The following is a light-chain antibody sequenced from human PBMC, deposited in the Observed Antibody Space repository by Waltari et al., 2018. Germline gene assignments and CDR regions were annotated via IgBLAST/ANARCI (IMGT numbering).Light chain of an antibody. CDR1: RSNIGSNH. J-gene: IGLJ2*01. CDR3: AAWDYSLSGPV. V-gene: IGLV1-47*01. Sequence: QSVVTQPPSASGTPGQRVTISCSGSRSNIGSNHVYWFQQLPGTAPKLLVYRNNQRPSGVPDRLAGSRSGTAASLAISGLRSEDEADYYCAAWDYSLSGPVFGGGTKLTVL. CDR2: RNN.